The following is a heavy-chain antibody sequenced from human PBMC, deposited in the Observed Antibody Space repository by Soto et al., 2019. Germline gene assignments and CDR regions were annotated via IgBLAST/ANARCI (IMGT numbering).Heavy chain of an antibody. J-gene: IGHJ3*02. D-gene: IGHD1-26*01. CDR1: GGSISSYY. Sequence: SDTLSLTCTVSGGSISSYYLTWIRQPPRKGLEWIGYIHYCGSTNYNPSLKSRVTISLDTSKKQFSLNRNSVAAADTVVYYCARVGTYKGSRGSYFAFDIWGQGTMVTVSS. CDR2: IHYCGST. CDR3: ARVGTYKGSRGSYFAFDI. V-gene: IGHV4-59*07.